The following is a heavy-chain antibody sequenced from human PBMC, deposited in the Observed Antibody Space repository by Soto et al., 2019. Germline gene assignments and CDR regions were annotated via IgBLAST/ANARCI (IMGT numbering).Heavy chain of an antibody. D-gene: IGHD2-15*01. CDR2: ISYDGSNK. Sequence: GGSLRPSCAASGFTFSSYAMHWVRQAPGKGLEWVAVISYDGSNKYYADSVKGRFTISRDNSKNTLYLQMNSLRAEDTAVYYCARDSCSGGSCYFDYWGQGTLVTVSS. CDR1: GFTFSSYA. V-gene: IGHV3-30-3*01. CDR3: ARDSCSGGSCYFDY. J-gene: IGHJ4*02.